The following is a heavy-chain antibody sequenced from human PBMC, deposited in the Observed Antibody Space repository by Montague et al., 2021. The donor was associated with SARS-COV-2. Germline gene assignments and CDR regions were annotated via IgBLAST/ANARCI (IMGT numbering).Heavy chain of an antibody. V-gene: IGHV4-39*01. CDR2: FYYAGGT. CDR3: ARLYGSSFDY. CDR1: GGSVSRISSH. Sequence: SETRSLTCTVSGGSVSRISSHWGWIRQSPGKGLEYIGSFYYAGGTQYNPSLKSRVTISVDTSNDQFSLKMNSVTAADTAVYFCARLYGSSFDYWGQGTLVTVSS. J-gene: IGHJ4*02. D-gene: IGHD4-17*01.